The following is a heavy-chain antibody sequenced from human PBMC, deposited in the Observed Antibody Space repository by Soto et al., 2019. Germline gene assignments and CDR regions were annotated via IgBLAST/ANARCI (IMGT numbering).Heavy chain of an antibody. CDR3: ARDLRDIVVVVAATKHTYYYYYGMDV. J-gene: IGHJ6*02. D-gene: IGHD2-15*01. Sequence: ASVKVSCKASGGTFSSYAISWVRQAPGQGLEWMGGIIPIFGTANYAQKFQGRVTITADKSTSTAYMELSSLRSEDTAVYYCARDLRDIVVVVAATKHTYYYYYGMDVWGRGTTVTVSS. CDR1: GGTFSSYA. V-gene: IGHV1-69*06. CDR2: IIPIFGTA.